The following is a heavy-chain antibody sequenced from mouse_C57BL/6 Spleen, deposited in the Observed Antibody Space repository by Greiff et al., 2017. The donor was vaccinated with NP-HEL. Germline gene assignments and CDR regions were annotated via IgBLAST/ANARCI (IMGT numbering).Heavy chain of an antibody. CDR3: ARGYYYDYVDWYFDV. D-gene: IGHD2-4*01. Sequence: VQLQQSGPELVKPGASVKISCKASGYTFTDYYMNWVKQSHGKSLEWIGDINPNNGGTSYNQKFKGKATLTVDKSSSTAYMELRSLTSEDSAVYYCARGYYYDYVDWYFDVWGTGTTVTVSS. J-gene: IGHJ1*03. CDR2: INPNNGGT. CDR1: GYTFTDYY. V-gene: IGHV1-26*01.